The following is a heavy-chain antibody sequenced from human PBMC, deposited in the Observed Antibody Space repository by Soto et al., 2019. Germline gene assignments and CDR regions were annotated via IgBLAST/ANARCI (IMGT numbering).Heavy chain of an antibody. CDR3: ARQIYDSDTGPNFQYYFDS. J-gene: IGHJ4*02. V-gene: IGHV5-10-1*01. D-gene: IGHD3-22*01. Sequence: GESLKISCKGSGYSFAGYWITRVCQKPGKGLEWMGRIDPSDSQTYYSPSFRGHVTISATKSITTVFLQWSSLRASDTAMYYCARQIYDSDTGPNFQYYFDSWGQGTPVTVSS. CDR2: IDPSDSQT. CDR1: GYSFAGYW.